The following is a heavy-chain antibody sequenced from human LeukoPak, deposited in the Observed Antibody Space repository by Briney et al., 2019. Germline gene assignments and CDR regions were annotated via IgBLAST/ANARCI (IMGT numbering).Heavy chain of an antibody. Sequence: SETLSLTCAVYGGSFSGYYWSWIRQPPGKGLDWIGEINHSGSTNYNPSLQSRVTISVDTSKNQFSLKLSSVTAADTAVYYCARGGGTSHLVDYWGQGTLVTVSS. CDR3: ARGGGTSHLVDY. CDR2: INHSGST. J-gene: IGHJ4*02. V-gene: IGHV4-34*01. D-gene: IGHD2-2*01. CDR1: GGSFSGYY.